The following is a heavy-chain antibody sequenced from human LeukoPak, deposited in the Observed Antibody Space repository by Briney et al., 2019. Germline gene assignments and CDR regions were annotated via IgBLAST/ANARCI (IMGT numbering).Heavy chain of an antibody. D-gene: IGHD3-10*01. V-gene: IGHV3-30-3*01. CDR1: GFTFSSYA. CDR2: ISYDGSNK. Sequence: GGSLRLSCAASGFTFSSYAMHWVRQAPGKGLEWVAVISYDGSNKYYADSVKGRFTISRDNSKNTLYLQMNSLRAEDTAVYYCADGSGPESYYGMDVWGQGTTVTVSS. CDR3: ADGSGPESYYGMDV. J-gene: IGHJ6*02.